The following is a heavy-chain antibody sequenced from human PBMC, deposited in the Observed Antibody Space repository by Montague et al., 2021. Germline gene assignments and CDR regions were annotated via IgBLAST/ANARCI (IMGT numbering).Heavy chain of an antibody. D-gene: IGHD1-26*01. Sequence: SLRLSCAASGFSFNYYAMAWVRQALGKGLEWVSAISGGGGNTYYADSVKGRFTISRDSSESTVFLQMNSLRVEDSAVYYCAKGPYDDGSYLLHFESWGQGTLVTVSS. J-gene: IGHJ4*02. V-gene: IGHV3-23*01. CDR3: AKGPYDDGSYLLHFES. CDR2: ISGGGGNT. CDR1: GFSFNYYA.